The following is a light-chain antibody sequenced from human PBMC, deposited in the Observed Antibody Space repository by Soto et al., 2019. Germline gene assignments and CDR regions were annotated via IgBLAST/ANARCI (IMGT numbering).Light chain of an antibody. CDR1: QSLLHSNGYNS. Sequence: DVVKSPTLVALHVTPGEPDSISGRASQSLLHSNGYNSLAWYQQKYGQSPRLLIYGALYRAPGIPDRFSGSGSGTDFTLSISRLESEDFAVYYCQYYHESMWPFAQGT. CDR2: GAL. J-gene: IGKJ1*01. V-gene: IGKV2-28*01. CDR3: QYYHESMWP.